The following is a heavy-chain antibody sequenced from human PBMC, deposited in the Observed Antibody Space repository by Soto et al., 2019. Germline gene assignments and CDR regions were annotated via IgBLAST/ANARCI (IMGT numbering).Heavy chain of an antibody. D-gene: IGHD3-9*01. CDR2: IIPIFGTA. V-gene: IGHV1-69*13. J-gene: IGHJ4*02. CDR1: GGTFSSYA. CDR3: ARDRGYYDILTGSDLNGPYYFDY. Sequence: SVKVSCKASGGTFSSYAISWVRQAPGQGLEWMGGIIPIFGTANYAQKFQGRVTITADESTSTAYMELSSLRSEDTAVYYCARDRGYYDILTGSDLNGPYYFDYWGQGTLVTVSS.